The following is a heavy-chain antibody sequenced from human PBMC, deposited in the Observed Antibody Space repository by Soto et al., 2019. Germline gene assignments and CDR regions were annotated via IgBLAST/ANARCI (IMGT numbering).Heavy chain of an antibody. Sequence: QVQLVESGGGVVQPGRSLRLSCAASRFTFSSYGMHWVRQAPGKGLEWVAVISYDGSNKYYADSVKGRFTISRDNSKNTLYLQMNSLRAEDTAVYYCAKEYYASGGPFDYWGQGTLVTVSS. J-gene: IGHJ4*02. CDR1: RFTFSSYG. CDR3: AKEYYASGGPFDY. V-gene: IGHV3-30*18. CDR2: ISYDGSNK. D-gene: IGHD3-10*01.